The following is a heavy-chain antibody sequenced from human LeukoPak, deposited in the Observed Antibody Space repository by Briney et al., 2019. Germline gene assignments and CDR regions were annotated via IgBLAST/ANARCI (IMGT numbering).Heavy chain of an antibody. CDR2: INHSGST. CDR3: ARPAGGYSSFFDY. Sequence: SETLSLTCAVYGGSFSGYYWSWIRQPPGKGLEWIGEINHSGSTNYNPSLKSRVTISVDTSKNQFSLKLRSVTAADTAVYYCARPAGGYSSFFDYWGQGTLVTVSS. V-gene: IGHV4-34*01. CDR1: GGSFSGYY. D-gene: IGHD5-18*01. J-gene: IGHJ4*02.